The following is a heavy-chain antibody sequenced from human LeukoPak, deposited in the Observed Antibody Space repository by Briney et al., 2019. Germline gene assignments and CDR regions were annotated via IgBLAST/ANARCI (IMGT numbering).Heavy chain of an antibody. CDR1: GGSISSYY. Sequence: PSETLSLTCTVSGGSISSYYWSWIRQPPGKGLEWIGYIYYSGSTNYNPSLKSRVTISVDTSKNQFSLKLSSVTAADTAVYYCARGGISNSEDYYDSSGYYYFDYWGQGTLATVSS. J-gene: IGHJ4*02. CDR2: IYYSGST. D-gene: IGHD3-22*01. V-gene: IGHV4-59*08. CDR3: ARGGISNSEDYYDSSGYYYFDY.